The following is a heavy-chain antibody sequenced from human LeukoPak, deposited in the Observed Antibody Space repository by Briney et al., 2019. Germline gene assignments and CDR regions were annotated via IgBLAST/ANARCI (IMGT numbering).Heavy chain of an antibody. CDR3: ASGNSAAAEAGFDP. V-gene: IGHV6-1*01. Sequence: SQTLSLTYAISGDSVSSNSAAWNWIRQSPSRGLEWLGRTYYRSKWYNDYAVSVKSRITINPDTSKNQFSLQLNSVTPEDTAVYYCASGNSAAAEAGFDPWGQGTLVTVSS. D-gene: IGHD6-13*01. CDR1: GDSVSSNSAA. J-gene: IGHJ5*02. CDR2: TYYRSKWYN.